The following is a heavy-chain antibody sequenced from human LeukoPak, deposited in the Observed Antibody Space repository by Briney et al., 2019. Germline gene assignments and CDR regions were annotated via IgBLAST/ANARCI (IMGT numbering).Heavy chain of an antibody. J-gene: IGHJ4*02. Sequence: KPGGSLRLSCAASGFTFSSYSMNCVRQAPGKGLECVSSISSSSSYTYYADSERGRVTISRDNANNSLYRQRNSLRVEDTAVYYSARHGRPYHILTGYSIYFDYWGQGTLVTVS. CDR3: ARHGRPYHILTGYSIYFDY. CDR1: GFTFSSYS. CDR2: ISSSSSYT. V-gene: IGHV3-21*01. D-gene: IGHD3-9*01.